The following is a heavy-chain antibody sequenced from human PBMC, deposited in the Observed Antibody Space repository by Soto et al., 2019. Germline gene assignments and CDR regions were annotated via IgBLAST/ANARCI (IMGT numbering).Heavy chain of an antibody. CDR2: IKQDGGEK. D-gene: IGHD3-3*01. J-gene: IGHJ4*02. Sequence: GGSLRLSCAASGFTFSSYWMSWVRQAPGKGLEWVANIKQDGGEKYYVDSVKGRFTISRDNAKNSLYLQMNSLRAEDTAVYYRASTPTYYDFWSGYQYYFDYWGQGTLVTVSS. V-gene: IGHV3-7*01. CDR1: GFTFSSYW. CDR3: ASTPTYYDFWSGYQYYFDY.